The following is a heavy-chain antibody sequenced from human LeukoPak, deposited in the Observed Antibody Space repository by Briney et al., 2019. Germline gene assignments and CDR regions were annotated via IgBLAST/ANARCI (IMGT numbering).Heavy chain of an antibody. V-gene: IGHV1-2*02. J-gene: IGHJ4*02. CDR3: AREEVIAAAGPTLDY. CDR1: GYTFTDYY. Sequence: ASVKVSCKASGYTFTDYYMHWVRQAPGQGLEWMGWVNPNSGGTNYAQKFQGRVTMTRDTSISTAYMELSRLRSDDTAVFYCAREEVIAAAGPTLDYWGQGALVTVSS. CDR2: VNPNSGGT. D-gene: IGHD6-13*01.